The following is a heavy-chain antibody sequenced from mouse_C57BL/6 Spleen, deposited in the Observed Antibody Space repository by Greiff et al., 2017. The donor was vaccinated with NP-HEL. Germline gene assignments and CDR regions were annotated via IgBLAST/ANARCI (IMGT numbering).Heavy chain of an antibody. D-gene: IGHD1-1*01. CDR1: GYTFTSYW. V-gene: IGHV1-69*01. Sequence: QVQLQQPGAELVMPGASVKLSCKASGYTFTSYWMHWVKQRPGQGLEWIGEIDPSDSYTNYNQKFKGKSTLTVDKSSSTAYMQLSSLTSEDSAVYYCARSGATTVVANWYFDVWGTGTTVTVSS. CDR2: IDPSDSYT. J-gene: IGHJ1*03. CDR3: ARSGATTVVANWYFDV.